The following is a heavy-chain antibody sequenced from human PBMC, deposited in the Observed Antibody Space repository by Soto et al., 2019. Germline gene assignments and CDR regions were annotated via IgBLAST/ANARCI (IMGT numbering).Heavy chain of an antibody. CDR2: INHSGST. D-gene: IGHD5-12*01. J-gene: IGHJ4*02. Sequence: PSETLSLTCAVYGGSFSGYYWSWIRQPPGKGLEWIGEINHSGSTNYNPSLKSRVTISVDTSKNQFSLKLSSVTAADTAVYYCAKSLWQYGGRDLDYWGQGTLVTVSS. V-gene: IGHV4-34*01. CDR3: AKSLWQYGGRDLDY. CDR1: GGSFSGYY.